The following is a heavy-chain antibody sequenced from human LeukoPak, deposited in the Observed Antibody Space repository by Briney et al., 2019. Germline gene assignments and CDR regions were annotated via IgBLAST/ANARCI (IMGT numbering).Heavy chain of an antibody. CDR1: GGSISSSNW. J-gene: IGHJ6*03. CDR3: ARLTPTTLSLYYYYMDV. CDR2: IFHTGTT. V-gene: IGHV4-4*02. Sequence: SETLSLTCAVSGGSISSSNWWGWVRQPPGKGLEWIGRIFHTGTTDYKTSLKGRVTISVDKSKNQFSLKLTSVTAADTAVYYCARLTPTTLSLYYYYMDVWGKGTTVTVSS. D-gene: IGHD2/OR15-2a*01.